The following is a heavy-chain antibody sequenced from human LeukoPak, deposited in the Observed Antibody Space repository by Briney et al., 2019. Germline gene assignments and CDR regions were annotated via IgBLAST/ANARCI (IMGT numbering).Heavy chain of an antibody. CDR2: ISWNSGSI. D-gene: IGHD2-21*02. V-gene: IGHV3-9*01. CDR1: GFTFDDYA. Sequence: GRSLRLSCAASGFTFDDYAMHWVRQAPGKGLEWVSGISWNSGSIGYADSGKGRFTISRDNAKNSLYLQMNSLRAEDTALYYCAKGVQSVEVVTDNLDYWGQGTLVTVSS. CDR3: AKGVQSVEVVTDNLDY. J-gene: IGHJ4*02.